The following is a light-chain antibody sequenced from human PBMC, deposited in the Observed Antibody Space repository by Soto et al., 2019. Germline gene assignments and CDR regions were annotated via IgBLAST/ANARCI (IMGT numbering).Light chain of an antibody. V-gene: IGLV2-14*01. J-gene: IGLJ1*01. CDR2: EVS. CDR3: SSYTSSSIDYV. CDR1: GSDVGGYNY. Sequence: QSALTQPASVSGSPGQSNTISCTGTGSDVGGYNYVSWYQQHPGKAPKLMIYEVSNRPSGVSNRFSGSKSGNTASLTISGLQAEDEADYYCSSYTSSSIDYVFGTGTKLTVL.